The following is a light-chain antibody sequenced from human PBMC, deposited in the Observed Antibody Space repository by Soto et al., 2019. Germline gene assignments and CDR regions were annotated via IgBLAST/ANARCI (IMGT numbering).Light chain of an antibody. CDR1: QTISSY. J-gene: IGKJ2*01. CDR3: QQSYNTPYT. Sequence: DIQMTQSPSSLSASVGDRVTITCRASQTISSYLNWYQQKRGKAPNLLIFAASNLQSGVPSRFSGSGSGTGFTLTITSLQPEDFATYYCQQSYNTPYTFGQWTKLEIK. V-gene: IGKV1-39*01. CDR2: AAS.